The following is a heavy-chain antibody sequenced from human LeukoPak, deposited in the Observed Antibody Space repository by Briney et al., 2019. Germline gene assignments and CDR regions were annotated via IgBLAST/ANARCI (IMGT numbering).Heavy chain of an antibody. CDR3: ARDGLQGSWYGLDY. CDR2: VHDDGDTK. D-gene: IGHD6-13*01. CDR1: GFTFSSYY. J-gene: IGHJ4*02. Sequence: SGTSLRLSCTTSGFTFSSYYMHWVRQAPGKGLEWVAVVHDDGDTKYYVDSVKGRFTISRDNSKNTLYLQMNSLRAEDTAVYYCARDGLQGSWYGLDYWGQGTLVTVSS. V-gene: IGHV3-33*01.